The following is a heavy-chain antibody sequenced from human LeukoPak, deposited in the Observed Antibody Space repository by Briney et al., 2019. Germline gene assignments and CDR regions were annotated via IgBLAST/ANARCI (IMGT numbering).Heavy chain of an antibody. J-gene: IGHJ4*02. Sequence: SETLSLTCTVSGGSISGYYWSWIRQPPGKALEWIGYINDSGGTDYNPSLKSRVTISVDMSNNQVSLKLSSVTAADTAIYYCAKPLALPAGAAPLLDYWGQGNLVHVSS. CDR2: INDSGGT. CDR3: AKPLALPAGAAPLLDY. V-gene: IGHV4-59*08. CDR1: GGSISGYY. D-gene: IGHD4/OR15-4a*01.